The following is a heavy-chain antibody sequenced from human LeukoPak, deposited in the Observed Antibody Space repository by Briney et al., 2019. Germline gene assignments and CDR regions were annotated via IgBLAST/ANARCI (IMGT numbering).Heavy chain of an antibody. CDR1: GFTFSSYA. V-gene: IGHV3-21*05. J-gene: IGHJ4*02. D-gene: IGHD4-11*01. Sequence: PGGSLRLSCAASGFTFSSYAMSWVRQAPGKGLEWLSYINSNGSLVFYADSVKGRFTISRDNAKTSLYLYMNSLRAEDTAVYYCVREKLWSETAVNNYFDYWGQGTLVSAPS. CDR3: VREKLWSETAVNNYFDY. CDR2: INSNGSLV.